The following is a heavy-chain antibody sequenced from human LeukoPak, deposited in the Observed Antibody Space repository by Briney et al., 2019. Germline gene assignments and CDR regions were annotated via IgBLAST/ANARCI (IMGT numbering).Heavy chain of an antibody. CDR2: IYYSGST. CDR1: GGSISSYY. Sequence: SETLSLTCTVSGGSISSYYWSWIRQPPGKGLEWIGYIYYSGSTNYNPSLKSRVTISVDTSKNQFSLKLSSVTAADTAVYYCARDNGVEFGELNYGMDVWGQGTTVTVSS. V-gene: IGHV4-59*01. CDR3: ARDNGVEFGELNYGMDV. D-gene: IGHD3-10*01. J-gene: IGHJ6*02.